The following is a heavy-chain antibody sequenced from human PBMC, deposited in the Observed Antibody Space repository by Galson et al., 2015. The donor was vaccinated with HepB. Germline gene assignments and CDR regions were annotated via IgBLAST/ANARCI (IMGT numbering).Heavy chain of an antibody. CDR2: FDPEDGET. V-gene: IGHV1-24*01. CDR1: GYTLTELS. J-gene: IGHJ4*02. CDR3: ATLGRTPASSGWYDSDY. Sequence: SVKVSCKVSGYTLTELSMHWVRQAPGKGLEWMGRFDPEDGETIYAQKFQGRVTMTEDTSTDTAYMELSSLRSEDTAVYYCATLGRTPASSGWYDSDYWGQGTLVTVSS. D-gene: IGHD6-19*01.